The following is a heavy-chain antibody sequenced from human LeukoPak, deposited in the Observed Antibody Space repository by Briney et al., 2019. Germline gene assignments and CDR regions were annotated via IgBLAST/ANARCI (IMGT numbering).Heavy chain of an antibody. CDR2: INHSGST. J-gene: IGHJ4*02. CDR1: GDSITSSAFY. CDR3: ARGSRITMIVVVFFYPTYFDY. V-gene: IGHV4-39*07. D-gene: IGHD3-22*01. Sequence: SETLSLTCTVSGDSITSSAFYWGWIRQPPGKGLEWIGEINHSGSTNYNPSLKSRVTISVDTSKNQFSLKLSSVTAADTAVYYCARGSRITMIVVVFFYPTYFDYWGQGTLVTVSS.